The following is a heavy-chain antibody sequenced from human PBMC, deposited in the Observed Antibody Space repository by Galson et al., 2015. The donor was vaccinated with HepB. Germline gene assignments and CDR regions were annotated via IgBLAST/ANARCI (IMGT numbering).Heavy chain of an antibody. CDR2: MNPNSGNT. CDR3: ARGGDYVLRYFDWLNADAFDI. V-gene: IGHV1-8*01. CDR1: GYTFTSYD. D-gene: IGHD3-9*01. Sequence: SVKVSCKASGYTFTSYDINWVRQATGQGLEWMGWMNPNSGNTGFAQKFQGRLIMTRDTSISTAYMELSSLRSEDTAVYYCARGGDYVLRYFDWLNADAFDIWGQGTMVTVSS. J-gene: IGHJ3*02.